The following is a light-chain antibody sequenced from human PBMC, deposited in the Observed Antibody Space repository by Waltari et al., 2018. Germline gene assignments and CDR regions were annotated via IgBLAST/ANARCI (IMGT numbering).Light chain of an antibody. V-gene: IGLV2-14*03. CDR3: SSYSTTSAVV. J-gene: IGLJ2*01. CDR2: DVA. Sequence: RAPKLLIYDVAKRPSGVSDRFSGSKTGNTASLTISGLRAEDEAFYYCSSYSTTSAVVFGGGTKMTVL.